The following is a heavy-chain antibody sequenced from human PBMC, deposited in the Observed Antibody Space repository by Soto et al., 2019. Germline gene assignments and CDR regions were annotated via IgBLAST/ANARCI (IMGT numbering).Heavy chain of an antibody. D-gene: IGHD3-22*01. CDR1: GFTFSSYW. J-gene: IGHJ4*02. Sequence: GGSLRLSCAASGFTFSSYWMSWVRQAPGKGLEWVANIKQDGSEKYYVDSVKGRFTISRDNAKNSLYLQMNSLRAEDTAVYYCARTPRGGYYDSSGWDYWGQGTLVTVSS. CDR3: ARTPRGGYYDSSGWDY. V-gene: IGHV3-7*01. CDR2: IKQDGSEK.